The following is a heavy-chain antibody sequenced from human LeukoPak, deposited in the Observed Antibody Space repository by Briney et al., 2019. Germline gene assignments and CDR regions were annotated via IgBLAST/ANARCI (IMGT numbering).Heavy chain of an antibody. CDR3: ARDSLRYQPRGWFDP. CDR1: GYSISSGYY. Sequence: SETLSLTCAVSGYSISSGYYWGWIRQPPGKGLEWIGSIYHSGSTYYNPSLKSRVTISVDTSKNRFSLKLSSVTAADTAVYYCARDSLRYQPRGWFDPWGQGTLVTVSS. CDR2: IYHSGST. J-gene: IGHJ5*02. D-gene: IGHD3-9*01. V-gene: IGHV4-38-2*02.